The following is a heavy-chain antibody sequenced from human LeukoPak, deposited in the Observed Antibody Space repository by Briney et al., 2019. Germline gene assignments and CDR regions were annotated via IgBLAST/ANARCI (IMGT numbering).Heavy chain of an antibody. D-gene: IGHD2-21*01. CDR1: GYTFTSYG. CDR2: ISAYNGNT. V-gene: IGHV1-18*01. J-gene: IGHJ3*02. Sequence: ASVKVSCKASGYTFTSYGISWVRQAPGQGLEWMGWISAYNGNTNYAQKLQGRVTMTTDTSTSTAYMELRSLRSEDTAVYYCATTSMWGVVVIASDAFDIWGQGTMVTVSS. CDR3: ATTSMWGVVVIASDAFDI.